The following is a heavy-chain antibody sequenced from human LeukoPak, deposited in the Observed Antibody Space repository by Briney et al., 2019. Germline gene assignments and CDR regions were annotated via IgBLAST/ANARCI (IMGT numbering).Heavy chain of an antibody. Sequence: GASVKVSCKASGYTFTGYYIHWVRQAPGLGLEWMGWINPNSGGTNYAQKFQGRVTMTRDTSISTAYMELSRLRSDDTAVYYCARDGAYYDSSGTRYYYYGMDVWGQGTTVTVSS. D-gene: IGHD3-22*01. CDR2: INPNSGGT. CDR1: GYTFTGYY. V-gene: IGHV1-2*02. J-gene: IGHJ6*02. CDR3: ARDGAYYDSSGTRYYYYGMDV.